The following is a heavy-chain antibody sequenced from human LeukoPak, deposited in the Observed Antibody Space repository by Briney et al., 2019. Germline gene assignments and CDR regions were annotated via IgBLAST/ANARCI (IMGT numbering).Heavy chain of an antibody. CDR1: GGSISSHY. CDR3: AREVTGYYNYFDY. V-gene: IGHV4-59*11. J-gene: IGHJ4*02. Sequence: SETLSLTCTVSGGSISSHYWSWIRQPPGKGLEWIGYIYYSGSTNYNPSLKSRVTISVDTSKNQFSLKLSSVTAADTAVYYCAREVTGYYNYFDYWGQGTLVTVSS. CDR2: IYYSGST. D-gene: IGHD3-9*01.